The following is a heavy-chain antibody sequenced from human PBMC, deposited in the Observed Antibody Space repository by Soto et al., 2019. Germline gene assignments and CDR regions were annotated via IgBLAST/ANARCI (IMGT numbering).Heavy chain of an antibody. V-gene: IGHV4-59*02. CDR1: GASVSTGY. D-gene: IGHD3-22*01. CDR3: ARSYYDSTGFAVDP. CDR2: MYFGGSF. Sequence: QIQLQVSGPELVKPSETLSLTCTVSGASVSTGYWSWIRQPPGKGLEWIGFMYFGGSFNYNPSLTSRAIISVETSKNQFSMKMTSVTAADTAVYYCARSYYDSTGFAVDPWGQGTLVTVSS. J-gene: IGHJ5*02.